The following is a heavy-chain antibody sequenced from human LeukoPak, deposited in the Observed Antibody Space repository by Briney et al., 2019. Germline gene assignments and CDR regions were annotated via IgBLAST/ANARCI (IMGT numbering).Heavy chain of an antibody. J-gene: IGHJ6*02. V-gene: IGHV3-11*01. D-gene: IGHD3-9*01. CDR3: ARESKGPPNRLRYFDWCRATYGMDV. CDR1: GFTFSDYY. Sequence: GGSPRLSCAASGFTFSDYYMSWIRQAPGKGLEWVSYISSSGSTIYYADSVKGRFTISRDNAKNSLYLQMNSLRAEDTAVYYCARESKGPPNRLRYFDWCRATYGMDVWGQGTTVTVSS. CDR2: ISSSGSTI.